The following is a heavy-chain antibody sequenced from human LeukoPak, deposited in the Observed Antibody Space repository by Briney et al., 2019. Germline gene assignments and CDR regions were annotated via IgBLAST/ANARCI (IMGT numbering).Heavy chain of an antibody. V-gene: IGHV3-7*01. CDR2: INEDGSEK. Sequence: QPGGSLRLSCAASGFTFSSYWMSWVRQAPGKGLEWVANINEDGSEKYYVDSVKGRFTISRDNAKNSLYLQMNSLRAEDTAAYYCARDWGYQGVDYWGQGTLVTVSS. CDR3: ARDWGYQGVDY. CDR1: GFTFSSYW. D-gene: IGHD2-2*01. J-gene: IGHJ4*02.